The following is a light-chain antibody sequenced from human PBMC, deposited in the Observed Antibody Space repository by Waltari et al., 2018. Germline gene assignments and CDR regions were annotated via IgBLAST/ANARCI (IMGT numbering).Light chain of an antibody. Sequence: EIVVTQSPLSLPVTPGEPASISCRSSQSLLHSNGYNYLDWYLQKPGQSPQLLIYLVSTRVSGVPDRFSGSGSGTDFTLKINIVEAEDVGVYYCMQALQTPRTFGQGTKLEIK. CDR2: LVS. CDR3: MQALQTPRT. V-gene: IGKV2-28*01. CDR1: QSLLHSNGYNY. J-gene: IGKJ2*01.